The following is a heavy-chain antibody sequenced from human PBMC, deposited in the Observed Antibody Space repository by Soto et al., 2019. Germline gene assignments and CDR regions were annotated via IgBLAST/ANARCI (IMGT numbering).Heavy chain of an antibody. D-gene: IGHD2-15*01. CDR3: AREVCGGGSCYTLDY. J-gene: IGHJ4*02. CDR2: IYSGGST. Sequence: PGGSLRLSCAASGFTVSSNYMSWVRQAPGKGLEWVSVIYSGGSTYYADSVKGRFTISRHNSKNTLYLQMNSLRAEDTAVYYCAREVCGGGSCYTLDYWGQGTLVTVSS. CDR1: GFTVSSNY. V-gene: IGHV3-53*04.